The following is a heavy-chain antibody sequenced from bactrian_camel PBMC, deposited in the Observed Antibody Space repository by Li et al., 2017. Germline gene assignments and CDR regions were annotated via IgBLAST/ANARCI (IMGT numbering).Heavy chain of an antibody. CDR1: GHTYSTYC. CDR3: VADPSVFPVCVIGVMRTDY. V-gene: IGHV3S53*01. CDR2: IDTDGIT. Sequence: HVQLVESGGGSVQAGGSLRLSCAASGHTYSTYCMGWFRQAPGKQREGVAAIDTDGITTYADSVKGRFTISQDNAKNTLYLQMNSLKPEDTALYYCVADPSVFPVCVIGVMRTDYRGQGTQVTV. J-gene: IGHJ4*01.